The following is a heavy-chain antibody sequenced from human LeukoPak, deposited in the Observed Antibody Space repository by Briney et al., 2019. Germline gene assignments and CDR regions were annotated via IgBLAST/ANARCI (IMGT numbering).Heavy chain of an antibody. CDR2: IYHSGST. J-gene: IGHJ5*02. CDR3: ASSNYVWGSYRYNWFDP. D-gene: IGHD3-16*02. CDR1: GGSISSGGYS. V-gene: IGHV4-30-2*01. Sequence: SETLSLTCAVSGGSISSGGYSWSWIRQPPGKGLEWIGYIYHSGSTYYNPSLKSRVTISVDRSKNQFSLKLSSVTAADTAVYYCASSNYVWGSYRYNWFDPWGQGTLVTVSS.